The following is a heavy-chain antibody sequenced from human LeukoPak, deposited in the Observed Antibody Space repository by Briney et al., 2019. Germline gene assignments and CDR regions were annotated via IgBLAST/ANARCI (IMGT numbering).Heavy chain of an antibody. J-gene: IGHJ6*04. CDR2: ISSSGSTI. CDR3: AELGITMIGGV. CDR1: GFTFSSYE. V-gene: IGHV3-48*03. Sequence: GGSLRLSCAASGFTFSSYEMNWVRQAPGKGLEWVSYISSSGSTIYYADSMKGRFTISRDNAKNSLYPQMNSLRAEDTAVYYCAELGITMIGGVWGKGTTVTISS. D-gene: IGHD3-10*02.